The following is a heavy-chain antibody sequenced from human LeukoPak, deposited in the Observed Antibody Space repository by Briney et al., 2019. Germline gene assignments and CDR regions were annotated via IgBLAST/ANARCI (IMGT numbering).Heavy chain of an antibody. CDR3: ARDPYSLLLPYYFDY. CDR2: IKQDGSEK. Sequence: GGSLRLSCAASGFTLSSYWMSWVRQAPGKGLEWVANIKQDGSEKYYVDSVKGRFTISRDNSKNTLYLQMNSLRAEDTAVYYCARDPYSLLLPYYFDYWGQGTLVTVSS. D-gene: IGHD2-15*01. CDR1: GFTLSSYW. J-gene: IGHJ4*02. V-gene: IGHV3-7*01.